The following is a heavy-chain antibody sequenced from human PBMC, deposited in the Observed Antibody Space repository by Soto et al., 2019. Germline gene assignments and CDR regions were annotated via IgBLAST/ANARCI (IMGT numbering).Heavy chain of an antibody. J-gene: IGHJ5*02. CDR2: IIPIFGTP. V-gene: IGHV1-69*13. CDR3: ARGWDHYDSSGLLTWFDP. D-gene: IGHD3-22*01. Sequence: SVKVSCKASGGTLTDLGLHWVRQAPGQGLEWMGGIIPIFGTPNYAQKFQGRVIITADEFTSTAHMELSSLRSEDTAVYYCARGWDHYDSSGLLTWFDPWGQGTLVTVS. CDR1: GGTLTDLG.